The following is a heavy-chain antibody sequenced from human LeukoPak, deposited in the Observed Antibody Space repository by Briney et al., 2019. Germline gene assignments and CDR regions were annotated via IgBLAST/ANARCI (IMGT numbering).Heavy chain of an antibody. V-gene: IGHV4-34*01. CDR2: INHSGST. Sequence: SETLSLTCAVYGGSFSGYYWSWIRQPPGKGLEWIGEINHSGSTNYNPSLKSRVTISVDTSKNQFSLKLSSVTAADTAVYYCARGSSWYVVYYYYGMDVWGQGTTVTVSS. D-gene: IGHD6-13*01. CDR3: ARGSSWYVVYYYYGMDV. J-gene: IGHJ6*02. CDR1: GGSFSGYY.